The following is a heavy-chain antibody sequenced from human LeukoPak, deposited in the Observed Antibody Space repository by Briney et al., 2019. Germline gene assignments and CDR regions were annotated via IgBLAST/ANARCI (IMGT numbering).Heavy chain of an antibody. Sequence: SETLSLTCAVYGVSFSGYYWSWIRQPPGKGLEWIGEINHSGSTNYNPSLKSRVTISVDTSKNQFSLKLSSVTAADTAVYYCARIGALAGSYYFDCWGQGTLVTVSS. CDR2: INHSGST. CDR1: GVSFSGYY. J-gene: IGHJ4*02. D-gene: IGHD2-15*01. V-gene: IGHV4-34*01. CDR3: ARIGALAGSYYFDC.